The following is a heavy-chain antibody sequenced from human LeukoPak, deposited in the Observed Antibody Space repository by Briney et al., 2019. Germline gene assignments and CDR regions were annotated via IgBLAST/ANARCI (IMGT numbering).Heavy chain of an antibody. J-gene: IGHJ4*02. V-gene: IGHV3-7*03. Sequence: PGGSLRLSCAASGFRFSTYWMSWVRQAPGKGLEGVANINQDGSQKNYVDSVKGRFTISRDNAKNSLYLQMNSLRTEDTAVYYCTTTPAGDYVWGSYSYYFDYWGQGTLVTVSS. CDR3: TTTPAGDYVWGSYSYYFDY. CDR2: INQDGSQK. CDR1: GFRFSTYW. D-gene: IGHD3-16*01.